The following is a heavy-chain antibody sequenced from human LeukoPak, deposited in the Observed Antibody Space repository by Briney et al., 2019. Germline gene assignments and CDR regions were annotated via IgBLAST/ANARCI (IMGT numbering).Heavy chain of an antibody. CDR1: GGSISSYY. CDR2: IYYSGST. Sequence: SETLSLTCTVSGGSISSYYWSWIRQPPGRGLEWIGYIYYSGSTSYNPSPKGRVTISVDTSKNQFSLKLSSVTAADTAVYYCARGRRTSDIWGQGTMVTVSS. J-gene: IGHJ3*02. D-gene: IGHD1-14*01. V-gene: IGHV4-59*01. CDR3: ARGRRTSDI.